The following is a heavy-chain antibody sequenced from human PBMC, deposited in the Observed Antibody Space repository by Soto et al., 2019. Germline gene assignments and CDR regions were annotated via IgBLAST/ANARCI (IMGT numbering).Heavy chain of an antibody. CDR1: GGTFSSYA. V-gene: IGHV1-69*06. CDR3: ARVGYNFWGRYHYYGMDV. J-gene: IGHJ6*02. CDR2: IIPIVTTP. D-gene: IGHD3-3*01. Sequence: QVRLVQSGAEVKKPGSSVKVSCEASGGTFSSYAVTWVRQAPGQGLEWMGGIIPIVTTPNYAQKFQGRLTISAEKSTSTSYMELSSLRSEDTGVYYCARVGYNFWGRYHYYGMDVWGQGTTVIVSS.